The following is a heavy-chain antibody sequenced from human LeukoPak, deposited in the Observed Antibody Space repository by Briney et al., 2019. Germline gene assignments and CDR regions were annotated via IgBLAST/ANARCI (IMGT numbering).Heavy chain of an antibody. CDR1: GNTFTNYY. V-gene: IGHV1-46*01. D-gene: IGHD4-17*01. Sequence: ASVKVSCKASGNTFTNYYMHWVRQAPGQGLEWMGIINPSGGSTTYAQKFQGRVTMTRDTSTSTVYMELSSLTSEDTAVYYCAGEPATTTVTHPFFDYWGQGTLVTVSP. J-gene: IGHJ4*02. CDR3: AGEPATTTVTHPFFDY. CDR2: INPSGGST.